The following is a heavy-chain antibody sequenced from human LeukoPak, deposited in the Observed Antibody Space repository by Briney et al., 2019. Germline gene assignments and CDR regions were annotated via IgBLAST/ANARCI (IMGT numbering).Heavy chain of an antibody. Sequence: GGSLRLSCAASGFTFSSYAMSWVRQAPGNGLEWVSAISGSGGSTYYADSVKGRFTISRDNSKNTLYLQMNSLRAEDTAVYYCAKDRSGGWYYFDYWGQGTLVTVSS. CDR2: ISGSGGST. CDR3: AKDRSGGWYYFDY. V-gene: IGHV3-23*01. CDR1: GFTFSSYA. D-gene: IGHD6-19*01. J-gene: IGHJ4*02.